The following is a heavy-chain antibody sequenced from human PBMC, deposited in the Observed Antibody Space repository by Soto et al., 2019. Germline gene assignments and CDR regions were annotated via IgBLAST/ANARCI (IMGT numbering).Heavy chain of an antibody. CDR2: IRGFSPYT. J-gene: IGHJ6*02. D-gene: IGHD3-10*01. CDR1: GFTFRTYT. CDR3: ARDRGYDAHNYYYNAMDV. Sequence: GGSLRLSCISSGFTFRTYTMNWVRQAPGKGLEWVSGIRGFSPYTFYAESVKGRFTISRDNAKNSLYLQMNSLRAEDTAVYYCARDRGYDAHNYYYNAMDVWGQGTTVTVSS. V-gene: IGHV3-21*01.